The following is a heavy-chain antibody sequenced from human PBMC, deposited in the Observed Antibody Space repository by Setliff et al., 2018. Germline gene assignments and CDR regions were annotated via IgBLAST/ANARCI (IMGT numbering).Heavy chain of an antibody. Sequence: KPSETLSLTCTVSGGSISSGGYYWGWIRQPPGKGLEWIGSIYYSGSTYYNPSLKSRVTISVDTSKNQFSLKLSSVTVADTAVYYCARQEDDSSGYYSTDWGQGTLVTVSS. D-gene: IGHD3-22*01. V-gene: IGHV4-39*01. CDR3: ARQEDDSSGYYSTD. CDR1: GGSISSGGYY. CDR2: IYYSGST. J-gene: IGHJ4*02.